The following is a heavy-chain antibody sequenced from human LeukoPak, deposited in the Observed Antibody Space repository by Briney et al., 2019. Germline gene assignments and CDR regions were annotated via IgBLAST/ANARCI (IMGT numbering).Heavy chain of an antibody. CDR1: GYSISSGYY. CDR2: IYHSGST. J-gene: IGHJ6*03. V-gene: IGHV4-38-2*01. CDR3: ARLRVGYSYGAGLNYYYYYMDV. D-gene: IGHD5-18*01. Sequence: SETLSLTCAVSGYSISSGYYWGWIRQPPGKGLEWIGSIYHSGSTYYNPSLKSRVTISVDTSKNQFSLKLSSVTAADTAVYYCARLRVGYSYGAGLNYYYYYMDVWGKGTTVTVSS.